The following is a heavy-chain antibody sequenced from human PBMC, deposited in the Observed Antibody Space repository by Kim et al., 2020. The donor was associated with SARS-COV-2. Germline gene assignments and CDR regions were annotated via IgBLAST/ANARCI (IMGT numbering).Heavy chain of an antibody. D-gene: IGHD6-25*01. CDR3: AREMGNRGQSIAAAGRWLSAFDI. Sequence: ASVEVSCKASGYAFTNYAISWVRQAPGQGLEWMGWISAYNGNTNFAQKLQDRVTMTTDTSTSTAYMELRSLRSDDTAVYYCAREMGNRGQSIAAAGRWLSAFDIWGQGTMVTVSS. CDR2: ISAYNGNT. CDR1: GYAFTNYA. V-gene: IGHV1-18*01. J-gene: IGHJ3*02.